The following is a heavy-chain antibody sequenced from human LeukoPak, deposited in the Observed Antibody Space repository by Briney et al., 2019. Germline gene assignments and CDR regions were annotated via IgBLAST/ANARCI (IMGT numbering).Heavy chain of an antibody. J-gene: IGHJ6*02. CDR2: INHSGST. D-gene: IGHD3-22*01. CDR3: ARGLESYYDSSGYPPGTVSYGMDV. V-gene: IGHV4-34*01. CDR1: GGSFSDYY. Sequence: PSETLSLTCAVYGGSFSDYYWSWIRQPPGKGLEWIGEINHSGSTNYNPSLKSRVTISVDTSKNQFSLKLSSVTAADTAVYYCARGLESYYDSSGYPPGTVSYGMDVWGQGTTVTVSS.